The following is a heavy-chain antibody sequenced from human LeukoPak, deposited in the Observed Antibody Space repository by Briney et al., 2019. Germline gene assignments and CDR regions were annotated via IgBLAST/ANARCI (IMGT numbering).Heavy chain of an antibody. CDR3: ARDGSGSTGYNWFDP. V-gene: IGHV1-2*02. CDR2: INPNSGGT. CDR1: GYTFTGYY. D-gene: IGHD3-10*01. Sequence: ASVKVSCKASGYTFTGYYMHWVRQAPGQGLEWMGWINPNSGGTNYAQKFQGRVTMTRDTSISTAYMKLSRLRSDDTAVYYCARDGSGSTGYNWFDPWGQGTLVTVSS. J-gene: IGHJ5*02.